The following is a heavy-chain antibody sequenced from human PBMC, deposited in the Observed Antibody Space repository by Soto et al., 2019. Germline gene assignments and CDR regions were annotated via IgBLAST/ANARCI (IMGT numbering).Heavy chain of an antibody. CDR3: ARYGPFISARNLFDP. CDR2: SSGYNGDI. V-gene: IGHV1-18*01. J-gene: IGHJ5*02. Sequence: SVNVYCKASGYTFTSYGITWVRQAPGQGLEWMGWSSGYNGDIKYAQKFQGRVTMTADTSTSTAYMDLRSLRSDDTAIYFCARYGPFISARNLFDPWGQGTRGTGSS. CDR1: GYTFTSYG. D-gene: IGHD6-6*01.